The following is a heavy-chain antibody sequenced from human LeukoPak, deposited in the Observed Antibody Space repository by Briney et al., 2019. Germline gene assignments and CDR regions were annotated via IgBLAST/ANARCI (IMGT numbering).Heavy chain of an antibody. CDR2: INILSNYI. Sequence: PGGSLRLSCATSGFTFSVYTMHWVRQAPGKGLEWVSSINILSNYIYYADSVKGRFTISRDNAKNSLFLQMNSLRAEDTAVYYCASYGTPGIAAAIDHWGQGTLVTVSS. CDR1: GFTFSVYT. V-gene: IGHV3-21*04. CDR3: ASYGTPGIAAAIDH. J-gene: IGHJ4*02. D-gene: IGHD6-13*01.